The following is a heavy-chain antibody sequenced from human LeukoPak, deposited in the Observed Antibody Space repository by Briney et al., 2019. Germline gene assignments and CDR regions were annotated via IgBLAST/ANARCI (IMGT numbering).Heavy chain of an antibody. J-gene: IGHJ4*02. CDR3: ARDLGSYDSSGADY. CDR2: INTNTGNP. D-gene: IGHD3-22*01. Sequence: ALVKVSCKASGYTFTSYAMNWVRQAPGQGLEWMGWINTNTGNPTYAQGFTGRFVFSLDTSVSTAYLQISSLKAEDTAVYYCARDLGSYDSSGADYWGQGTLVTVSS. CDR1: GYTFTSYA. V-gene: IGHV7-4-1*02.